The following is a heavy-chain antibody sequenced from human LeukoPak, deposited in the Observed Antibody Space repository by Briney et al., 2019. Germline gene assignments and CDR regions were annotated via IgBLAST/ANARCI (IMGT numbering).Heavy chain of an antibody. D-gene: IGHD5-24*01. Sequence: GGSLRLSCAASGFTFSSYAMSWVRQAPGKGLEWVSSISSSSSYMYYADSVKGRFTISRDNAKNSLYLQMDSLRAEDTAVYYCARAQIIDGYNDAFDIWGQGTLVTVSS. CDR2: ISSSSSYM. CDR1: GFTFSSYA. J-gene: IGHJ3*02. CDR3: ARAQIIDGYNDAFDI. V-gene: IGHV3-21*01.